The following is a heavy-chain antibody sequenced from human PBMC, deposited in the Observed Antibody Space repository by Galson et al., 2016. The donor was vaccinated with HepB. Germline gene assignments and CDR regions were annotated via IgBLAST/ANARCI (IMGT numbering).Heavy chain of an antibody. CDR3: ARDRQTYDGDCLDY. J-gene: IGHJ4*02. V-gene: IGHV3-30-3*01. D-gene: IGHD4-17*01. CDR1: GFTFCKYD. Sequence: SLRLSCAASGFTFCKYDMHWVRQAPGKGLEWVDILSVDGISTFYADTGKGRFTISRHNSKDSLYLQINGLRPEDTGIYYCARDRQTYDGDCLDYWGQGTLVTVSS. CDR2: LSVDGIST.